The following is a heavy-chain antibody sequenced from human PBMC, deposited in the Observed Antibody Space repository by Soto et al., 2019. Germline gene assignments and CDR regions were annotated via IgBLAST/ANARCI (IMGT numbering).Heavy chain of an antibody. CDR1: GGTVYSYV. J-gene: IGHJ4*02. D-gene: IGHD3-10*01. CDR2: ILPILDKT. Sequence: SVKVSCKASGGTVYSYVVSWVRQAPGQGLEWMGGILPILDKTNYAQKFQGRVTISAGESTRTVYMELSSLRSEDTAVYYCARGGYYGSGSSPLDYWGQGTLVTVSS. CDR3: ARGGYYGSGSSPLDY. V-gene: IGHV1-69*10.